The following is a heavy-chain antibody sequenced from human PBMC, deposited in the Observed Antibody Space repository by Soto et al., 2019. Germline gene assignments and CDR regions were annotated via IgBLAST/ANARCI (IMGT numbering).Heavy chain of an antibody. CDR2: IGAYNGNT. D-gene: IGHD2-15*01. CDR3: ARRAYCSGGRCYRATDDAFYI. J-gene: IGHJ3*02. CDR1: GYTFTKYG. Sequence: QVQLVQSGAEVKKPGSSVKVSCKASGYTFTKYGISWVRPAPGQGLEWMGWIGAYNGNTDYAQKFLGGVTMTTHTSASTRCMEVRSLRFDDTAVYSCARRAYCSGGRCYRATDDAFYIWGQGTMVTVSS. V-gene: IGHV1-18*01.